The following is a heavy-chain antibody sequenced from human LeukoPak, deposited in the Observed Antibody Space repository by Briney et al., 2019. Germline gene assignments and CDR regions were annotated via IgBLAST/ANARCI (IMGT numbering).Heavy chain of an antibody. CDR3: ARDTTTMVREVSDY. D-gene: IGHD3-10*01. CDR1: GYIFTSYD. V-gene: IGHV1-18*01. J-gene: IGHJ4*02. Sequence: ASVKVSCKASGYIFTSYDISWVRQAPGQGLEWMGWISPYTGYAEYAQKFQGRVTMTTDTSTTTAYMELRSLRSDDTALYYCARDTTTMVREVSDYWGQGTLVTVSS. CDR2: ISPYTGYA.